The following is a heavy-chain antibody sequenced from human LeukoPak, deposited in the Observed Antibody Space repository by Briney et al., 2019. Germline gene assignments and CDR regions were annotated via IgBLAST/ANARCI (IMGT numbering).Heavy chain of an antibody. D-gene: IGHD3-10*01. CDR1: GFNVSSNY. J-gene: IGHJ4*02. CDR2: MFSGGSP. CDR3: ARGVGVRGVVSQPLEY. Sequence: GGSLRLSCAASGFNVSSNYMTCVRQTPGKALEWVSVMFSGGSPYFADSVKGRFSLSRDNSENILFLHMNNVRADDTAVYYCARGVGVRGVVSQPLEYWGQGALVTVSS. V-gene: IGHV3-53*01.